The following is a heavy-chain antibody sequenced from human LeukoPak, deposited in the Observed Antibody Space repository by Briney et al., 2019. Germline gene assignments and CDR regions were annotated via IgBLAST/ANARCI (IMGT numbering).Heavy chain of an antibody. Sequence: GGSLRLSCAASGFTFSDYYMSWIRQAPGKGLEWVSAISGSGGSTYYADSVKGRFTISRDNSKNTLYLQMNSLRAEDTAVYYCAKDVGYCSSTSCYIFDYWGQGTLVTVSS. V-gene: IGHV3-23*01. CDR1: GFTFSDYY. CDR3: AKDVGYCSSTSCYIFDY. D-gene: IGHD2-2*02. CDR2: ISGSGGST. J-gene: IGHJ4*02.